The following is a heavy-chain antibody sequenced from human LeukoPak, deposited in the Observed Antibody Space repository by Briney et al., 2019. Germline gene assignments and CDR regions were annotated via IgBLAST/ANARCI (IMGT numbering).Heavy chain of an antibody. Sequence: SETLSLTCTVSGGSINTYYWSWIRQPAGKGLEWIGRIYTSGSTNYNPSLKSRVTMSLDTSKNQLSLNLTSVTAADTAVYYCARDAAGTRHFDYWGQGTLVTVSS. CDR3: ARDAAGTRHFDY. CDR1: GGSINTYY. V-gene: IGHV4-4*07. CDR2: IYTSGST. D-gene: IGHD1-1*01. J-gene: IGHJ4*02.